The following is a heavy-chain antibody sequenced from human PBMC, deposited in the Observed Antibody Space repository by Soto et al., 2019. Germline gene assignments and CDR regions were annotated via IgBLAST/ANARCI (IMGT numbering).Heavy chain of an antibody. D-gene: IGHD3-22*01. CDR3: ARVYSYDRTRFDP. Sequence: TLSLTCTVSGGSISSGDYYWSWIRQPPGKGLEWIGYISYIGSTYYNPSLKSRITISIDTSKHQFSLELSSVTAADTAVYYCARVYSYDRTRFDPWGQGTLVTVSS. CDR1: GGSISSGDYY. CDR2: ISYIGST. J-gene: IGHJ5*02. V-gene: IGHV4-30-4*01.